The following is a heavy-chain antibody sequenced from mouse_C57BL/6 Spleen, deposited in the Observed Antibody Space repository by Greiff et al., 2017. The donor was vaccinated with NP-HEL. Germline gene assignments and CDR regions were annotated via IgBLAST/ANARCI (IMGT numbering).Heavy chain of an antibody. J-gene: IGHJ3*01. D-gene: IGHD2-3*01. CDR1: GFNIKDDY. CDR2: IDPENGDT. V-gene: IGHV14-4*01. CDR3: TTGYDGYYKAY. Sequence: VQLQQSGAELVRPGASVKLSCTASGFNIKDDYMHWVKQRPEQGLEWIGWIDPENGDTEYASKFQGKATITADTSSNTAYLQLSSLTSEDTAVYYCTTGYDGYYKAYWGQGTLVTVSA.